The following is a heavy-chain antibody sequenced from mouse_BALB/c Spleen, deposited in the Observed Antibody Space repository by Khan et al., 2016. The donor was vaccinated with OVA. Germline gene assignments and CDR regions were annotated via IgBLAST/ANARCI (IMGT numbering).Heavy chain of an antibody. CDR2: ISSGGTYT. Sequence: EVKLVESGGDLVKPGGSLKLSCAASGFTFSTYGMSWVRQTPDRGLEWVATISSGGTYTFYPDNVKGRFTISRDNANNTLYLQTSSLKSADTCIYYCARLAYYYNSGGFAYWGQGTLVTVSA. J-gene: IGHJ3*01. V-gene: IGHV5-6*01. CDR1: GFTFSTYG. CDR3: ARLAYYYNSGGFAY. D-gene: IGHD1-1*01.